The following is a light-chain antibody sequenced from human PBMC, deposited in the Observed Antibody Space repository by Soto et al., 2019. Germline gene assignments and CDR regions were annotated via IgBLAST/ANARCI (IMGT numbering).Light chain of an antibody. CDR3: SSYTSSSTPYV. CDR1: SSDIGGYNY. Sequence: QSVLTQPASVSGSPGQSITISCTGTSSDIGGYNYVSWYQQHPVKAPKLMIYDVTNRPSGVSDRFSGSKSGNTASLTISGLQAEDEDDYYCSSYTSSSTPYVFGNGPKVTVL. CDR2: DVT. V-gene: IGLV2-14*01. J-gene: IGLJ1*01.